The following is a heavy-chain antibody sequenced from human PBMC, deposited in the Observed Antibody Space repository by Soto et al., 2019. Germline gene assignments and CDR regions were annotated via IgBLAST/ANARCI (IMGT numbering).Heavy chain of an antibody. Sequence: SETLSLTCTVSGGSISSGGYYWSWIRQHPGKGLEWIGYIYYSGSTYYNPSLKSRVTISVDTSKNQFSLKLSSVTAADTAVYYCARARNDILTGPYGMDVWGQGTTVTV. J-gene: IGHJ6*02. CDR1: GGSISSGGYY. CDR3: ARARNDILTGPYGMDV. V-gene: IGHV4-31*03. D-gene: IGHD3-9*01. CDR2: IYYSGST.